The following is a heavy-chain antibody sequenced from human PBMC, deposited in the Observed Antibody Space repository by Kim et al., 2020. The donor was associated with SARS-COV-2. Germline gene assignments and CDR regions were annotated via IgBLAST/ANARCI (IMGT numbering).Heavy chain of an antibody. D-gene: IGHD3-3*01. V-gene: IGHV4-39*01. CDR3: ARHEALEWLTNYFDY. CDR1: GGSISSSSYY. CDR2: IYYSGST. Sequence: SETLSLICTVSGGSISSSSYYWGWIRQPPGKGLEWIGSIYYSGSTYYNPSLKSRVTISVDTSKNQFSLKLSSVTAADTAVYYCARHEALEWLTNYFDYWGQGTLVTVSS. J-gene: IGHJ4*02.